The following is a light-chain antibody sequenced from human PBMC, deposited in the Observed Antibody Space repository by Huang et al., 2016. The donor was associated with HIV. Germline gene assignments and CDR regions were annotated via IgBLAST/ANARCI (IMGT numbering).Light chain of an antibody. J-gene: IGKJ3*01. CDR3: QHYYSTPLT. CDR1: QSVLYSSNNKNY. Sequence: DIVMTQSPDSLAVSLGERATINCKSSQSVLYSSNNKNYLAWYQQKPGQPPKLLIYWASTRESGCPDRFSGSGSGTDFTLTISSLQAEDVAVYYCQHYYSTPLTFGPGTKVDIK. V-gene: IGKV4-1*01. CDR2: WAS.